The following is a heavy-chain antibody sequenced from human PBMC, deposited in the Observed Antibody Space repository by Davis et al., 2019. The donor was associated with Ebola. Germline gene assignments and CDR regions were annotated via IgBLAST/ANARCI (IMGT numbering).Heavy chain of an antibody. CDR3: AKHFSGSYCQDY. V-gene: IGHV3-23*01. D-gene: IGHD1-26*01. CDR1: GLTFSTNY. J-gene: IGHJ4*02. Sequence: PGGSLRLSCAASGLTFSTNYMSWVRQAPGKGLEWVATITGSGGSDHADSVRGRFTISRDNSKNTLYLQMNSLRVEDTAVYFCAKHFSGSYCQDYWGQGSLVTVSS. CDR2: ITGSGGS.